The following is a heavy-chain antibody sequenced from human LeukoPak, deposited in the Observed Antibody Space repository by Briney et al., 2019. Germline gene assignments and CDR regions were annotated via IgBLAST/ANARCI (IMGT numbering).Heavy chain of an antibody. Sequence: GGSLRLSCAASGFTFSSYAMTWVRQAPGKGLEWVSAISGTGGSTYYADSVKGRFTISRDNSKNTLYLQMNSLRAEDTAVYYCAKGFYDNSASGVFDIWGQGTMVTVSS. CDR2: ISGTGGST. V-gene: IGHV3-23*01. D-gene: IGHD3-22*01. J-gene: IGHJ3*02. CDR3: AKGFYDNSASGVFDI. CDR1: GFTFSSYA.